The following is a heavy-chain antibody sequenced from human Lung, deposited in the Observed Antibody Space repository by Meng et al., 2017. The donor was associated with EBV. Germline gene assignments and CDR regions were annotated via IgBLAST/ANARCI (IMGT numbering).Heavy chain of an antibody. V-gene: IGHV4-4*02. CDR1: GASVSSDNW. CDR3: ARIGVAASRDY. D-gene: IGHD6-19*01. Sequence: QVQLHEAGPGLVKPSGTLSLTCGVSGASVSSDNWWTWVRQSPGKGLEWIGEIFHSGSTAYNPSLKSRVTISLDKSNNQFSLKLNSVTAADTAVYYCARIGVAASRDYWGQGTLVTVSS. J-gene: IGHJ4*02. CDR2: IFHSGST.